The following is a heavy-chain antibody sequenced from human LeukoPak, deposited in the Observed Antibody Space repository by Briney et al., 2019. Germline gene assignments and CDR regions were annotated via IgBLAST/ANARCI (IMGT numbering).Heavy chain of an antibody. Sequence: GGSLRLSCAASGFTVSSNYMSWVRQAPGKGLEWVSVIYSGGSTYYADSVKGRFTISRDNSKNTLYLQMNSLRAEDTAVYYCAKTYYDFWSGFDYWGQGTLVTVSS. V-gene: IGHV3-66*01. CDR2: IYSGGST. CDR1: GFTVSSNY. J-gene: IGHJ4*02. CDR3: AKTYYDFWSGFDY. D-gene: IGHD3-3*01.